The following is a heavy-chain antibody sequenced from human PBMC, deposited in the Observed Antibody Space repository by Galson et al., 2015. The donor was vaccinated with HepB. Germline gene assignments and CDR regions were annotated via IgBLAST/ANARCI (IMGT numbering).Heavy chain of an antibody. Sequence: QSGAEVKKPGESLKISCKGSEYTFSNYWIAWLRQMPGKGLEWMGIIYPPDSDTRYSPSFQGQVTISADKSISTAYLQWCSLKASDTAIYYCARRGYSGFDGAWFDPWGQGTLVTVSS. J-gene: IGHJ5*02. CDR1: EYTFSNYW. CDR3: ARRGYSGFDGAWFDP. CDR2: IYPPDSDT. D-gene: IGHD5-12*01. V-gene: IGHV5-51*01.